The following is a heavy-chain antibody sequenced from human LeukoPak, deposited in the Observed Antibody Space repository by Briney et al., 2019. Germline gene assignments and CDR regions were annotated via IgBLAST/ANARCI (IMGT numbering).Heavy chain of an antibody. D-gene: IGHD1-26*01. Sequence: ASVKVSCKASGYTFTSYGISWVRQAPGQGLEWMGWISAYNGNTNYAQKLQGRVTMTTDTSTSTAYMELRSLRSDDTAVYYCERSKATSCYYYYMDVWGKGTTVTVSS. CDR3: ERSKATSCYYYYMDV. CDR1: GYTFTSYG. J-gene: IGHJ6*03. CDR2: ISAYNGNT. V-gene: IGHV1-18*01.